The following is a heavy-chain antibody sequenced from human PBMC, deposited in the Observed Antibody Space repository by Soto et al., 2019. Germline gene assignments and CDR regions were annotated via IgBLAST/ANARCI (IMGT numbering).Heavy chain of an antibody. Sequence: SVKVSCKASGGTFSSYAISWVRQAPGQGLEWMGGIIPIFGTANYAQKFQGRVTITADESTSTVYMELRSLRSEDTAVYFCAREYGGSRVFDYWGQGALVTAPQ. CDR1: GGTFSSYA. V-gene: IGHV1-69*13. CDR2: IIPIFGTA. CDR3: AREYGGSRVFDY. D-gene: IGHD1-26*01. J-gene: IGHJ4*02.